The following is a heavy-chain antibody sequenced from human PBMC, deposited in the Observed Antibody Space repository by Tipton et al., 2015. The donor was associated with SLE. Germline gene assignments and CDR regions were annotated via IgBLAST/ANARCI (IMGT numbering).Heavy chain of an antibody. Sequence: TLSLTCAVYGGSFSGYYWSWIRQPPGKGLEWIGSIYHSGSTYYNPSLKSRVTISVDTSKNQFSLKLSSVTAADTAVYYCARGLLWGGNSPFVYWGQGTLVTVSS. D-gene: IGHD4-23*01. CDR1: GGSFSGYY. V-gene: IGHV4-34*01. CDR3: ARGLLWGGNSPFVY. J-gene: IGHJ4*02. CDR2: IYHSGST.